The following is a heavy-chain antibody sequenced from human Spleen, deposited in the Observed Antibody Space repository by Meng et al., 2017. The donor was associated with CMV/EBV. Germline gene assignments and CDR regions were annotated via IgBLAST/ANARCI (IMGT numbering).Heavy chain of an antibody. J-gene: IGHJ4*02. V-gene: IGHV3-30*04. CDR3: AREEEGELPDY. CDR1: GFPFSGNA. D-gene: IGHD1-26*01. Sequence: SGAAAGFPFSGNALHWVRQAPGKGLEWLAVILYDGRTDYYADSVKGRFTVSRDNSKNTLYLQMNGLRPEDTALYYCAREEEGELPDYWGQGTLVTVSS. CDR2: ILYDGRTD.